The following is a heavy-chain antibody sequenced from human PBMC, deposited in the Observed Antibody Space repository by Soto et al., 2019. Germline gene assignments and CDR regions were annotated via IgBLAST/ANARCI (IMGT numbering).Heavy chain of an antibody. CDR1: GYTFTSYD. J-gene: IGHJ5*02. D-gene: IGHD6-19*01. V-gene: IGHV1-8*01. CDR3: ARDSSGWKGTNSFDP. Sequence: QVRLVQSGAEMKKPGASVKVSCKASGYTFTSYDINWVRQATGQGLKWMGWMNPNSGNTGYAQKFQGRVTMTRNTSISTAYMELSSLRSEDTAVYYCARDSSGWKGTNSFDPWCQGTLVTVSS. CDR2: MNPNSGNT.